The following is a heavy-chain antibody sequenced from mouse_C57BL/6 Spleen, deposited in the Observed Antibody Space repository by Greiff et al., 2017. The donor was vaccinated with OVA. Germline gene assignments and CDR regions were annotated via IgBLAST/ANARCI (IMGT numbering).Heavy chain of an antibody. CDR3: ARKNYGSSYEYFDV. CDR1: GYTFTSYW. V-gene: IGHV1-55*01. CDR2: IYPGSGST. D-gene: IGHD1-1*01. J-gene: IGHJ1*03. Sequence: QVQLQQPGAELVKPGASVKMSCKASGYTFTSYWITWVKQRPGQGLEWIGDIYPGSGSTIYNEKFKSKATLTVDTSSSTAYMQLSSLTSEDSAVYYCARKNYGSSYEYFDVWGTGTTVTVSS.